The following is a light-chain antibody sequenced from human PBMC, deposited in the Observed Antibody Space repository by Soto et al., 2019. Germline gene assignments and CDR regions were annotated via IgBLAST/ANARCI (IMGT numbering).Light chain of an antibody. CDR3: QSYDSSLRV. J-gene: IGLJ2*01. V-gene: IGLV1-40*01. CDR2: GHS. Sequence: QLVLTQPPSVSGAPGQRVTISCTGSSSNIGAGHDVHWYQQLPGTAPKLLIYGHSNRPSGVPDRFSGSTSGTSASLAITGLQAEDEADYFCQSYDSSLRVFGGGTKLTVL. CDR1: SSNIGAGHD.